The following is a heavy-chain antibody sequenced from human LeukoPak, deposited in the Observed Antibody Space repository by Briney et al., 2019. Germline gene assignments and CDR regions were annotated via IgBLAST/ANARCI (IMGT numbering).Heavy chain of an antibody. CDR1: SGSISFYY. D-gene: IGHD3-22*01. V-gene: IGHV4-59*01. Sequence: SETLSLTCTVSSGSISFYYWTWIRQPPGKGLEWIGYIYDSGSTNYNPSLKSRVTISVDTSKNQFSLKLSSVTAADTAVYYCARGYYYDASGYYRSFDYWGQGTLVTVSS. J-gene: IGHJ4*02. CDR3: ARGYYYDASGYYRSFDY. CDR2: IYDSGST.